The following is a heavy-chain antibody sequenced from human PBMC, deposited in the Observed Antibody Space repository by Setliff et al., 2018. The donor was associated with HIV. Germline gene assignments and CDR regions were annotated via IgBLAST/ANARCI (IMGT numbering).Heavy chain of an antibody. J-gene: IGHJ5*02. CDR1: GYSVSSGYY. CDR2: MYYTGTT. CDR3: ARGVGIGGNWFDP. Sequence: SETLSLTCAVSGYSVSSGYYWAWIRQAPGKGLQWIGQMYYTGTTDYNPSLSSRVTISQDKSRNQFSLKLTSVTATDTAIYYCARGVGIGGNWFDPWGQGIMVTVSA. D-gene: IGHD2-15*01. V-gene: IGHV4-38-2*01.